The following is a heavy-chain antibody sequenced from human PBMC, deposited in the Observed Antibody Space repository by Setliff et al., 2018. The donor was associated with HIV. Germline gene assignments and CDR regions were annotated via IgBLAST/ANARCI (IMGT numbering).Heavy chain of an antibody. J-gene: IGHJ4*02. D-gene: IGHD3-10*01. V-gene: IGHV1-18*01. CDR1: GYNFITFG. Sequence: ASVKVSCKASGYNFITFGISWVRQAPGQGLEWVGWISPYNANTKYAQNLQGRVSMTTDTSTATAYMELRSLRSDDTAVYYCATAGTYYYGSGSYHASGYWGQGTLVTVSS. CDR2: ISPYNANT. CDR3: ATAGTYYYGSGSYHASGY.